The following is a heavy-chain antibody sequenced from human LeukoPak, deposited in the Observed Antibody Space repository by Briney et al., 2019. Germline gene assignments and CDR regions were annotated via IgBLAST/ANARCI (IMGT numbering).Heavy chain of an antibody. Sequence: KPSETLSLTCAVYGGSFSGYYWSWIRQPPGKGLEWIGEINHSGSTNYNPSLKSRVTISVDTSKNQFSLKLSSVTAADTAVYYCARLVPKYDILTGYYSCWFDPWGQGTLVTVSS. V-gene: IGHV4-34*01. CDR1: GGSFSGYY. CDR3: ARLVPKYDILTGYYSCWFDP. D-gene: IGHD3-9*01. CDR2: INHSGST. J-gene: IGHJ5*02.